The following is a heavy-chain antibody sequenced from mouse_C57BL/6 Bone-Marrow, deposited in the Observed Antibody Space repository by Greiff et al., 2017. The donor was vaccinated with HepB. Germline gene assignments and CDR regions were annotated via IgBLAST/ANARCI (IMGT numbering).Heavy chain of an antibody. Sequence: VQLMESGGGLVKPGGSLKLSCAASGFTFSSYAMSWVRQTPEKRLEWVATISDGGSYTYYPDNVKGRFTISRDNAKNNLYLQMSHLKSEDTAMYYCARDDYYGSSWFAYWGQGTLVTVSA. CDR1: GFTFSSYA. V-gene: IGHV5-4*01. J-gene: IGHJ3*01. CDR3: ARDDYYGSSWFAY. CDR2: ISDGGSYT. D-gene: IGHD1-1*01.